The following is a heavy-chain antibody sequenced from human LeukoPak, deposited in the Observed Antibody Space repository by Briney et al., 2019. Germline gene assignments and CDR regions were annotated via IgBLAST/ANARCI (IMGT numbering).Heavy chain of an antibody. CDR1: GFTFSSYG. D-gene: IGHD6-19*01. CDR3: ARGSSGWSYHYYGMDV. Sequence: PGGSLRLSCAASGFTFSSYGMHWVRQAPGKGLEWVAVIWYDGSNKYYADSVKGRFTISRDNSKNTLYLQMNSLRTEDTAVYYCARGSSGWSYHYYGMDVWGQGTTVTVSS. CDR2: IWYDGSNK. V-gene: IGHV3-33*01. J-gene: IGHJ6*02.